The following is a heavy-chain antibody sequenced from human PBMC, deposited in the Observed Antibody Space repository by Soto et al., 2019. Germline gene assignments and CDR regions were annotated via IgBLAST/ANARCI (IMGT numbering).Heavy chain of an antibody. CDR2: INSDGSST. CDR3: GGGITIVLGDYMDV. J-gene: IGHJ6*03. D-gene: IGHD3-3*01. Sequence: EVQLVESGGGLVQPGGSLRLSCAASGFTFSSYWMHWVRQAPGKGLVWVSRINSDGSSTTYADSVKGRFTISRDNAQNTLYLQMNSVSAEETAVYYCGGGITIVLGDYMDVWGKGTKVTVSS. CDR1: GFTFSSYW. V-gene: IGHV3-74*03.